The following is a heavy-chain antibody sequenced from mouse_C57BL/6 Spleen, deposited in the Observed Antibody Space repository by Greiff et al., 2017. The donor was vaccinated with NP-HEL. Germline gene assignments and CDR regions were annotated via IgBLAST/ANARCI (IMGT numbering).Heavy chain of an antibody. CDR1: GYTFTSYW. Sequence: QVQLKQPGAELVRPGTSVKLSCKASGYTFTSYWMHWVKQRPGQGLEWIGVIDPSDSYTNYNQKFKGKATLTVDTSSSTAYMQLSSLTSEDSAVYYCARLTGTGGYYFDYWGQGTTLTVSS. J-gene: IGHJ2*01. CDR2: IDPSDSYT. CDR3: ARLTGTGGYYFDY. D-gene: IGHD4-1*01. V-gene: IGHV1-59*01.